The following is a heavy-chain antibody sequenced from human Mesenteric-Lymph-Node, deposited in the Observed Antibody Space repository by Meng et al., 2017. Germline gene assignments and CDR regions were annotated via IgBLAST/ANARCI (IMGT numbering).Heavy chain of an antibody. D-gene: IGHD5-18*01. J-gene: IGHJ4*02. CDR1: GYSFTSYW. CDR3: ARQSTAMVTHFDY. CDR2: IYPGDSDT. Sequence: GESLKISCKGSGYSFTSYWIGWVRQMPGKGLEWMGIIYPGDSDTRYSPSFQGQVTISADKSSSTAYLQWSSLKASDTAMYYCARQSTAMVTHFDYWGQGTLVTVSS. V-gene: IGHV5-51*01.